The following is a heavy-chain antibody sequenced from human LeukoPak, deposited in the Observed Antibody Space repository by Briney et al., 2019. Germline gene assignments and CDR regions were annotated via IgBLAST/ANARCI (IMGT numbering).Heavy chain of an antibody. CDR3: ARDFGAGYYGSGSYYHFDY. D-gene: IGHD3-10*01. V-gene: IGHV1-2*06. CDR1: GYTFPGHY. Sequence: ASVKVSCKASGYTFPGHYMHWVRQAPGRGLEWMGRINPDSGGANCAQKFQGRVTMTRDTSISTAYVELSRLRSDDTAVYYCARDFGAGYYGSGSYYHFDYWGQGTLVTVSS. CDR2: INPDSGGA. J-gene: IGHJ4*02.